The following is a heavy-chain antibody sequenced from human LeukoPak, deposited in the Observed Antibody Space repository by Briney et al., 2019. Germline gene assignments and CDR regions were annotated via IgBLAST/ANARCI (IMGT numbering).Heavy chain of an antibody. CDR3: ARVEIAARPNHYYYYMDV. D-gene: IGHD6-6*01. CDR2: IYYSGST. V-gene: IGHV4-39*07. J-gene: IGHJ6*03. CDR1: GGSISSSNSY. Sequence: PSETLSLTCTVSGGSISSSNSYWGWIRQSPGKGLEWIANIYYSGSTYYNPSLKSRVTISVDTSKNQFSLKLSSVTAADTAVYYCARVEIAARPNHYYYYMDVWGKGTTVTVSS.